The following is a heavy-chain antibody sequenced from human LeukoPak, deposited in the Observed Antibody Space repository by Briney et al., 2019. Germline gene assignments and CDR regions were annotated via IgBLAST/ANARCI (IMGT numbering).Heavy chain of an antibody. Sequence: GGSLRLSCAASGFTFSTYNMVWVRQAPGKGLEWVSPISSSSSYIYYADSVKGRFTISRDNAKNSLFLQMNSLRAEDTAVYYCARYSGRHDRSFDSWGQGTLVTVSA. CDR2: ISSSSSYI. CDR3: ARYSGRHDRSFDS. V-gene: IGHV3-21*01. CDR1: GFTFSTYN. J-gene: IGHJ4*02. D-gene: IGHD6-13*01.